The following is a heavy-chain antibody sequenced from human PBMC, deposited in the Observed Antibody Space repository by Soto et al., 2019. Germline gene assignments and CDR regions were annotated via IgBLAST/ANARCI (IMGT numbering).Heavy chain of an antibody. D-gene: IGHD3-22*01. CDR3: TNYFDSSGYYYPFDY. CDR2: ISTSGGYT. Sequence: GGSLRLSCAASGFTFSSYAMSWVRQAPGKGLEWVSGISTSGGYTYYVDSVQGRFTISRDNSKNTLYLQMNSLRAEDTAVYYCTNYFDSSGYYYPFDYWGQGTLVTVPQ. V-gene: IGHV3-23*01. J-gene: IGHJ4*02. CDR1: GFTFSSYA.